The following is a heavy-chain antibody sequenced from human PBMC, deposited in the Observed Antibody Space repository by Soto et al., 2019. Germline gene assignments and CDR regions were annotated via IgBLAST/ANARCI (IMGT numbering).Heavy chain of an antibody. D-gene: IGHD3-16*02. J-gene: IGHJ4*02. CDR2: IYYSGST. CDR1: GGSISSYY. V-gene: IGHV4-59*08. Sequence: SETLSLTCTVSGGSISSYYWSWIRQPPGKGLEWIGYIYYSGSTNYNPSLKSRVTISVDTSKNQFSLKLSSVTAADTAVYYCARHSHYDYIWGSYQYFDYWGQGTLVTVS. CDR3: ARHSHYDYIWGSYQYFDY.